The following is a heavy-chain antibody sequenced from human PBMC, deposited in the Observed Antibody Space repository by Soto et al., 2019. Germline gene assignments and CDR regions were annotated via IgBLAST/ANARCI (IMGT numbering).Heavy chain of an antibody. J-gene: IGHJ4*02. D-gene: IGHD3-22*01. Sequence: GGSLRLSCAASGFTFSTFDMHWVRQSPGKGLEWVALISYDGTNKYYVDSVKGRFTISRDNSKNTLYLQMNSLRAEDTAVYYCAKTPDYYDSSGYSIFYWGQGTLVTVSS. CDR3: AKTPDYYDSSGYSIFY. CDR2: ISYDGTNK. V-gene: IGHV3-30*18. CDR1: GFTFSTFD.